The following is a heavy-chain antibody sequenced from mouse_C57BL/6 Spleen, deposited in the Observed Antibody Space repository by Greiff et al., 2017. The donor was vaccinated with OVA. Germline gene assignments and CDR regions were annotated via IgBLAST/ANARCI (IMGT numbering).Heavy chain of an antibody. D-gene: IGHD1-1*01. J-gene: IGHJ2*01. CDR2: IYPSDSET. CDR3: ARSHGSGDFDY. V-gene: IGHV1-61*01. Sequence: VQLQQPGAELVRPGSSVKQSCKASGYTFTSYWMDRVKQRPGQGLEWIGNIYPSDSETHYNQKFKDKATLTVDKSSSTAYMQLSSLTSEDSAVYYCARSHGSGDFDYWGQGTTLTVSS. CDR1: GYTFTSYW.